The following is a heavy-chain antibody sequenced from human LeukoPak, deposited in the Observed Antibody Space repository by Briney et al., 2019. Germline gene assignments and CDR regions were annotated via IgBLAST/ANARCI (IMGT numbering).Heavy chain of an antibody. CDR2: ISAYNGNT. J-gene: IGHJ6*03. D-gene: IGHD2-2*01. CDR1: GYTFTSYG. Sequence: ASVKVSCKASGYTFTSYGISWVRQAPGQGLEWMGWISAYNGNTNYAQKLQGRVTMTTDASTSTAYMELRSLRSDDTAVYYCARDRDIVVVPAAQHYYYYMDVWGKGTTVTVSS. CDR3: ARDRDIVVVPAAQHYYYYMDV. V-gene: IGHV1-18*01.